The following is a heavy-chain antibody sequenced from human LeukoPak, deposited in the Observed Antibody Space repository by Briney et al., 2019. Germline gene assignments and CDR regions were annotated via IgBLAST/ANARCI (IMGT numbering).Heavy chain of an antibody. CDR1: GGSICSYY. Sequence: PSETLSLTCTVSGGSICSYYWSWMPQPPGKGLEWIGYIYYSGSTNYNPSLKSRVTISVDTSKNQFSLKLSSVTAADTAVYYCCSGSYYFDYWGQGTLVTVSS. D-gene: IGHD3-10*02. V-gene: IGHV4-59*01. CDR3: CSGSYYFDY. CDR2: IYYSGST. J-gene: IGHJ4*02.